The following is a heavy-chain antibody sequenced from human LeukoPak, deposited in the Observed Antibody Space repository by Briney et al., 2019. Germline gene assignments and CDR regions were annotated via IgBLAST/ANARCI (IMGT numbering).Heavy chain of an antibody. CDR2: IRFDGSEK. CDR1: GFAFNTYS. V-gene: IGHV3-30*02. Sequence: GESLRLSCAASGFAFNTYSMNWVRQATGKGLQWLSFIRFDGSEKYYADSVKARFSISRDNSMNTLYLQMNSLRPEDTAVYYCAKQGLVPATAGDWGQGTLVTVSS. D-gene: IGHD2-2*01. CDR3: AKQGLVPATAGD. J-gene: IGHJ4*02.